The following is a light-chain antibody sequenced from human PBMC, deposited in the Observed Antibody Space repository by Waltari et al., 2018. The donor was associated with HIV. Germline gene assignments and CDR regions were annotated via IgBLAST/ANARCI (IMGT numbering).Light chain of an antibody. CDR3: SSYTRSHTLV. Sequence: QSALTQPASVSGSPGQSITIPCSGTSTDSDIYNFLSWYRQFPGKAPQLLISDVNSRPVGIPLRFSGSKSGSAASLTISGLQTDDEADYYCSSYTRSHTLVFGGGTKLTVL. CDR2: DVN. CDR1: STDSDIYNF. J-gene: IGLJ2*01. V-gene: IGLV2-14*01.